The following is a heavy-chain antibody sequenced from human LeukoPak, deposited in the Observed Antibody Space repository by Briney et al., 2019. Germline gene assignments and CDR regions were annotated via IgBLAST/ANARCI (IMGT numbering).Heavy chain of an antibody. Sequence: GGSLGLSCAASGFTFSSYWMSWVRQAPGKGLEWVANIKQDGTQKYYVDSLKGRFSISRDNAEKSLYLQMDGLRAEDTAVYYCVRESDFWSGRGIGRPLDVWGNGTTVTVSS. CDR3: VRESDFWSGRGIGRPLDV. D-gene: IGHD3-3*01. V-gene: IGHV3-7*01. J-gene: IGHJ6*04. CDR1: GFTFSSYW. CDR2: IKQDGTQK.